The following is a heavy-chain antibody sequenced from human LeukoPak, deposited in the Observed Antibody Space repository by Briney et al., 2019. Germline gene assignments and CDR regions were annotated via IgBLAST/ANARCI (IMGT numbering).Heavy chain of an antibody. D-gene: IGHD2-21*01. J-gene: IGHJ5*02. CDR3: ARAVLGERATNNWFDP. CDR1: GFTFSSYS. Sequence: GSLRLSCAASGFTFSSYSMHWVRQAPGKGLEYFSAISSNGGSTYYANSVKGRFTISRDNSKNTLYLQMGSLRAEDMAVYYCARAVLGERATNNWFDPWGQGTLVTVSS. CDR2: ISSNGGST. V-gene: IGHV3-64*01.